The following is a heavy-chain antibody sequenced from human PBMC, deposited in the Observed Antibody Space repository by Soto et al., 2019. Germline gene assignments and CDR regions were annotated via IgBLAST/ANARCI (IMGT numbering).Heavy chain of an antibody. J-gene: IGHJ4*02. CDR3: ARDGVVAGTGGESVYFEY. CDR1: GYTFTKYY. V-gene: IGHV1-46*01. CDR2: IMASGRAT. D-gene: IGHD3-16*01. Sequence: QVQLEQSGAEVRKPGASVRLSCKASGYTFTKYYMHWLRQAPGQGLEGMGIIMASGRATNYAPKFQGRVTMTKDPATRTFFMELSSLRPEDTAVYYCARDGVVAGTGGESVYFEYWGRGTLITVSS.